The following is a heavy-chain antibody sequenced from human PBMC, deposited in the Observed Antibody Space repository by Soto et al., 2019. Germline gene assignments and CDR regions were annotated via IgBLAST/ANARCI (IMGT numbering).Heavy chain of an antibody. V-gene: IGHV3-15*01. J-gene: IGHJ6*02. D-gene: IGHD2-8*01. CDR3: TTEGYCTNGVCYRPFYYYGMDV. CDR1: GFTFSNAW. CDR2: IKSKTDSGTT. Sequence: PVGSLRLSCAASGFTFSNAWMSWVRQAPGKGLEWVGRIKSKTDSGTTDYAAPVKGRFTISRDDSKNTLYLQMNSLKTEDTAVYYCTTEGYCTNGVCYRPFYYYGMDVWGQGTTVTVSS.